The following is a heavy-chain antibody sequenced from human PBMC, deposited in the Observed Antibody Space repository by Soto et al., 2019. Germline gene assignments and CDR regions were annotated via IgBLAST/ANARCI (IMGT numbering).Heavy chain of an antibody. V-gene: IGHV4-4*07. CDR2: VYTSGYS. J-gene: IGHJ5*02. CDR1: GGSISSDY. D-gene: IGHD6-13*01. Sequence: VQLQESGPGLVKPSETLSLICTVSGGSISSDYLSWIRQPAGKGLEWIGRVYTSGYSNSNPSLKSRVTMSVVTSKKQFSLNLSSVTAADTAVYYCAREPTTAGTVNWFDPWGQGTLVTVSS. CDR3: AREPTTAGTVNWFDP.